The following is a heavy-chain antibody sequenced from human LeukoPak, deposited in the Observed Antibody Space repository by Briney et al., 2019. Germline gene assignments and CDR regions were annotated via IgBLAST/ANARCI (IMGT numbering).Heavy chain of an antibody. V-gene: IGHV4-59*04. Sequence: SETLSLTCTVSGGSISSYYWGWIRQPPGKGLEWIGTIYNSGSTYYNASLESRVTISVDTSKNQFSLKLSSVTAADTAVYYRARAYSSSSYFNWFDPWGQGTLVTVSS. CDR2: IYNSGST. J-gene: IGHJ5*02. D-gene: IGHD6-13*01. CDR3: ARAYSSSSYFNWFDP. CDR1: GGSISSYY.